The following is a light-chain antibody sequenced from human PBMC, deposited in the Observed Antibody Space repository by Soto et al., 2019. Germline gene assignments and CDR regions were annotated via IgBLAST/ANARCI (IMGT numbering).Light chain of an antibody. V-gene: IGKV3-20*01. J-gene: IGKJ2*01. CDR1: QCISSSY. Sequence: EIVLTQSPGTLSLSPGERDTLSCRASQCISSSYLAWYQQKPGQAPRLLIYAASSRATGIPDRFNGSGSGTDFTLTIRRLEPEDFAVYDCQQYGSSSYTFGQGTQLEIK. CDR2: AAS. CDR3: QQYGSSSYT.